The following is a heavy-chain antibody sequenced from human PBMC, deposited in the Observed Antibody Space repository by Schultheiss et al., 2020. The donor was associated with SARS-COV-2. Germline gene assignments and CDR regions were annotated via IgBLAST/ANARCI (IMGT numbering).Heavy chain of an antibody. CDR2: IYYSGST. J-gene: IGHJ6*02. V-gene: IGHV4-61*05. CDR3: ARVDTAMASYYYYGMDV. D-gene: IGHD5-18*01. Sequence: SETLSLTCTVSGGSISSSSYYWSWIRQPPGKGLEWIGYIYYSGSTNYNPSLKSRVTISVDKSKNQFSLKLSSVTAADTAVYYCARVDTAMASYYYYGMDVWGQGTTVTVSS. CDR1: GGSISSSSYY.